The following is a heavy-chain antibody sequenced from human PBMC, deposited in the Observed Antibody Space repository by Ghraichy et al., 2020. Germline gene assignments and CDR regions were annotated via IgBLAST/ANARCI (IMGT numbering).Heavy chain of an antibody. CDR1: GFTFSSYA. V-gene: IGHV3-23*01. D-gene: IGHD5-18*01. J-gene: IGHJ4*02. CDR3: AKGSDTGYSYTWDFDC. Sequence: GGSLRLSCAASGFTFSSYAMNWVRQAPGKGLEWVSTLSGSGGKTYYPDSVRGRFTISRDNSKSTLYLQMNSLRAEDTAVYYCAKGSDTGYSYTWDFDCWGQGTLVTVSS. CDR2: LSGSGGKT.